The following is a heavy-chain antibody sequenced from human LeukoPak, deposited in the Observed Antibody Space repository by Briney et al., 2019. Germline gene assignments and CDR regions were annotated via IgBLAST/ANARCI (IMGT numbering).Heavy chain of an antibody. CDR1: GYTFTTYG. J-gene: IGHJ5*02. Sequence: ASVKVSCKASGYTFTTYGISWVRQAPGQGLEWMGWISANSGNTNYARKLQGRVTMTTDTSTTTAYMELRSLRSDDTAFYYCARDPSNTSGWKTWFDTWGQGTLVTVSS. D-gene: IGHD6-19*01. CDR3: ARDPSNTSGWKTWFDT. CDR2: ISANSGNT. V-gene: IGHV1-18*01.